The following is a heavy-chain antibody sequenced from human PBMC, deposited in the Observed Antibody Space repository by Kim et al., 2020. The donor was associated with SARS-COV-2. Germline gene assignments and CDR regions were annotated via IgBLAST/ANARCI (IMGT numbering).Heavy chain of an antibody. CDR3: VKDDWANYDSSGF. Sequence: GGSLRLSCAASGFTFSSYAMSWVRQAPGKGLEWVSAISGSGGSTYYADSVKGRFTISRDNSKNTLYLQMNSLRAEDTAVYYCVKDDWANYDSSGFWGQGTLVTVSS. CDR1: GFTFSSYA. D-gene: IGHD3-22*01. J-gene: IGHJ4*02. CDR2: ISGSGGST. V-gene: IGHV3-23*01.